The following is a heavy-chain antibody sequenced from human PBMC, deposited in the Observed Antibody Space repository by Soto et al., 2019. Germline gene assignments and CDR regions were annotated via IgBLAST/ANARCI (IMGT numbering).Heavy chain of an antibody. D-gene: IGHD2-21*02. CDR2: FDPEDGET. V-gene: IGHV1-24*01. J-gene: IGHJ4*02. Sequence: ASVKVSCKVSGYTLTELSMHWVRQAPGKRLEWMGGFDPEDGETIYAQKFQGRVTITKDTSTNTAYMELSSLRSEDTAVYYCARSIVVVTAADYWGQGTLVTVSS. CDR3: ARSIVVVTAADY. CDR1: GYTLTELS.